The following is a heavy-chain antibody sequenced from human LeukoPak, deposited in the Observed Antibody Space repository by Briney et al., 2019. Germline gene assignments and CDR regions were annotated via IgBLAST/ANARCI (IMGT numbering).Heavy chain of an antibody. CDR2: IYYSGST. D-gene: IGHD3-10*01. Sequence: PSETLSLTCTVSGGSISSYYWSWIRQPPGKGLEWIGCIYYSGSTNYNPSLKSRVTISVDTSKNQSSLKLSSVTAADTAVYYCARDAGDYYYYYYMDVWGKGTTVTVSS. CDR1: GGSISSYY. V-gene: IGHV4-59*01. CDR3: ARDAGDYYYYYYMDV. J-gene: IGHJ6*03.